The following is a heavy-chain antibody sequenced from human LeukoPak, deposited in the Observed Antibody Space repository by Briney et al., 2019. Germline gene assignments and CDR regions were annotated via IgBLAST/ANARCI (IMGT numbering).Heavy chain of an antibody. Sequence: SVKVSCKASGGTFSSYAISWVRQAPGQGLEWMGGIIPIFGTANYAQKFQGRVTITADESTSTAYMELSSLRSEDTAVYYCARDPVNDSSGYYYFYYWGQGTLVTVSS. D-gene: IGHD3-22*01. J-gene: IGHJ4*02. CDR1: GGTFSSYA. CDR2: IIPIFGTA. V-gene: IGHV1-69*13. CDR3: ARDPVNDSSGYYYFYY.